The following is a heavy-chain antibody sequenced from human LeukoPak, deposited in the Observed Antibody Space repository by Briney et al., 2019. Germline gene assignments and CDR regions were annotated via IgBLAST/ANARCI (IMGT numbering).Heavy chain of an antibody. V-gene: IGHV3-7*01. J-gene: IGHJ4*02. D-gene: IGHD3-3*01. CDR2: IKQDGSEK. CDR3: ARGQTIFGVVSHFDY. CDR1: GFAFSSYW. Sequence: GGSLRLSCAASGFAFSSYWMSWVRQAPGKGLEWVANIKQDGSEKYYVDSVKGRFTISRDNAKNSLYLQMNSLRAEDTAVYYCARGQTIFGVVSHFDYWGQGTLVTVSS.